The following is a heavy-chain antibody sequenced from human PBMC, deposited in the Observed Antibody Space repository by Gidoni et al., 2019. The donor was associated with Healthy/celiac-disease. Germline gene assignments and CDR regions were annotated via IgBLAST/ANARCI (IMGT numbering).Heavy chain of an antibody. CDR3: ARDYCTNGVCYPVYFDY. J-gene: IGHJ4*02. Sequence: EVQLVQSGAEVKKPGESLRISCKGSGYSFTSYWISWVRQMPGKGLEWMGRIEPSDSYTNYSPSFQGHVTISADKSISTAYLQWSSLKASDTAMYYCARDYCTNGVCYPVYFDYWGQGTLVTVSS. CDR2: IEPSDSYT. CDR1: GYSFTSYW. V-gene: IGHV5-10-1*03. D-gene: IGHD2-8*01.